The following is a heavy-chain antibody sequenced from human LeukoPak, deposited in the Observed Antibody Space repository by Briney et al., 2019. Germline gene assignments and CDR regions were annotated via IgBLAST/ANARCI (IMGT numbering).Heavy chain of an antibody. V-gene: IGHV4-4*07. CDR3: ARDNGSGYTKGYEHYYYYLDV. D-gene: IGHD3-3*02. CDR1: GDSISDDY. J-gene: IGHJ6*03. Sequence: PSETLSLTCTVSGDSISDDYYTWMRQPAGKGLEWIGRIHSGGTTNYNPSLMSRVTLSIDKSKKHISLRLTSVTAADTALYYCARDNGSGYTKGYEHYYYYLDVWGKGTTVTVSS. CDR2: IHSGGTT.